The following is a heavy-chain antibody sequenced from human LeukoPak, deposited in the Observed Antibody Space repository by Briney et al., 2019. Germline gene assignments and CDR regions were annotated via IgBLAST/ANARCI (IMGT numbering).Heavy chain of an antibody. CDR1: GGSISSSSYY. D-gene: IGHD5-18*01. V-gene: IGHV4-39*01. CDR2: IYYSGST. J-gene: IGHJ4*02. CDR3: ARSGYSYGYARYYFDY. Sequence: PSETLSLTCTVSGGSISSSSYYWGWIRQPPGKGLEWIGSIYYSGSTYYNPSLKSRVTISVDTSKNQFSLKLSSVTAADTAGYYCARSGYSYGYARYYFDYWGQGTLVTVSS.